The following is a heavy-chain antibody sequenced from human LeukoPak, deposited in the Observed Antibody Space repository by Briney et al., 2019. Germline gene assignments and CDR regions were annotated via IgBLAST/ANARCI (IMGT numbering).Heavy chain of an antibody. CDR2: ISVDESNK. J-gene: IGHJ4*02. V-gene: IGHV3-30*18. CDR3: AKNAGWAYYFDY. Sequence: GGSLRLSCAASGFTFSSYGMHWVSQAPGKGLEWVAVISVDESNKYYADSVKGRFTISRDNSKNTVYLQMNSLRDEDTAVYYCAKNAGWAYYFDYWGQGTLVTVSS. D-gene: IGHD1-26*01. CDR1: GFTFSSYG.